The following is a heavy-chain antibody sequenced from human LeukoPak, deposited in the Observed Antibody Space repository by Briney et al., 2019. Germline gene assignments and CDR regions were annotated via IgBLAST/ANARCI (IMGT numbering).Heavy chain of an antibody. J-gene: IGHJ5*02. Sequence: RASVKVSCKASGYTFTGYFMHWVRQAPGQGLEWMGWINPNSGGTNFAQKFQGRVTMTRDTSISTAYMELSRLRSDDTAVYYCARVEKEWRSSISCGLDPWGQGTLVTVSS. CDR2: INPNSGGT. D-gene: IGHD2-2*01. V-gene: IGHV1-2*02. CDR3: ARVEKEWRSSISCGLDP. CDR1: GYTFTGYF.